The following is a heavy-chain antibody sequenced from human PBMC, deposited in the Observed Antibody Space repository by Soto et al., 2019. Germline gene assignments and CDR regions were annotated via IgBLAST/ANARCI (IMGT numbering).Heavy chain of an antibody. CDR2: ISAYNGNT. J-gene: IGHJ3*02. Sequence: QVPLVQSGAEVKKPGASVKVSCKASGYTFTSYGISWVRQAPXQGLXWMXWISAYNGNTNYAQKLQGRVTMTTDTSTSTAYMELRSLRSDDTAVYYCAXVNSSGWYYRHDAFDIWGQGXMVTVSS. CDR1: GYTFTSYG. D-gene: IGHD6-19*01. V-gene: IGHV1-18*01. CDR3: AXVNSSGWYYRHDAFDI.